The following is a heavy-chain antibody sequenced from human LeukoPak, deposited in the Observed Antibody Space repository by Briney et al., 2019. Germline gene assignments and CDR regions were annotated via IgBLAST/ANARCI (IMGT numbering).Heavy chain of an antibody. V-gene: IGHV3-21*01. CDR2: ISSSSSYI. D-gene: IGHD5-18*01. Sequence: GGSLRLSCTASGFKFDDYGMTWVRQAPGKGLEWVSSISSSSSYIYYADSVKGRFTISRDNAKNSLYLQMNSLRAEDTAVYYCARNKKGDRYTYGHDYWGQGTLVTVSS. J-gene: IGHJ4*02. CDR1: GFKFDDYG. CDR3: ARNKKGDRYTYGHDY.